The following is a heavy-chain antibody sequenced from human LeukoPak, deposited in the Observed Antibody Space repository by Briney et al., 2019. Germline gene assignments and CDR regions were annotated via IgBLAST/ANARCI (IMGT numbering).Heavy chain of an antibody. Sequence: GGSLRLSCAASGFTFSSYAMSWVRQAPGKGLEWVSAISGSGGSTYYADSVKGRFTISRDNSKNTLYLQMNSLRAEGTAVYYCAKGPGVSGSYYDYWGQGTLVTVSS. CDR3: AKGPGVSGSYYDY. V-gene: IGHV3-23*01. J-gene: IGHJ4*02. CDR1: GFTFSSYA. D-gene: IGHD1-26*01. CDR2: ISGSGGST.